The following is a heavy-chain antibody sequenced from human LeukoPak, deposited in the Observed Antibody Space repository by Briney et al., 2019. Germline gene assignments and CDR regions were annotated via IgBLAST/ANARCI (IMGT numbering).Heavy chain of an antibody. CDR1: GYTFTDYY. D-gene: IGHD2-2*01. Sequence: ASVKVSCKASGYTFTDYYMHWVRQAPGQGLEWMGRINPNGGDTNYVQKFQGRVTMTRDTSISTAYMELSRLRSDDTAVYFCVRGRPGTSGRANYWGQGTLVTVSS. V-gene: IGHV1-2*02. J-gene: IGHJ4*02. CDR3: VRGRPGTSGRANY. CDR2: INPNGGDT.